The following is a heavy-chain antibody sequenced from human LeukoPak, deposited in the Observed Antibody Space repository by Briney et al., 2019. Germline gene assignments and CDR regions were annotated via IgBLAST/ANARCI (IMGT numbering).Heavy chain of an antibody. V-gene: IGHV3-48*01. D-gene: IGHD2-15*01. CDR3: ASLCSGGTCFTPY. CDR1: GFTFNSYS. J-gene: IGHJ4*02. CDR2: ISSDSTTT. Sequence: GGSLRLSCGGSGFTFNSYSLNWVRQAPGKGLEWVSYISSDSTTTYYADSVKGRFTIFRDTAKNSLYLQMNSLRAEDTAIYYCASLCSGGTCFTPYWGQGTLVTVSS.